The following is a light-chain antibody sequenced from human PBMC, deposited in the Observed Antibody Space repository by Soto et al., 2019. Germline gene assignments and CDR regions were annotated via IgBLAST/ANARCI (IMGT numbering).Light chain of an antibody. CDR3: SSYVTSGTLV. Sequence: QAASVSGSPGQAITISCTGTSSDIGGSDYVSWYQKHPGKAPKVIIYEVSDGPSGVSDRFSGSKSGNTASLTISGLQAEDEADYYCSSYVTSGTLVFGGGTQLHVL. CDR1: SSDIGGSDY. CDR2: EVS. V-gene: IGLV2-14*01. J-gene: IGLJ3*02.